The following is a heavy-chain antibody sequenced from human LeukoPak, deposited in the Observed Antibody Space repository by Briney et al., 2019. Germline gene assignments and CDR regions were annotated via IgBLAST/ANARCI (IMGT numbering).Heavy chain of an antibody. V-gene: IGHV3-23*01. Sequence: GGSLRLSCVGSGFLFKLFAVGWVRQAPGKGLEWVSVIGGTNEETDYADSVRGHFTISRDNSKNTLYLQMNSLRAEDTAVYYCAKDGCSSTSCYRRSQPSGDYFDYWGQGTLVTVSS. CDR1: GFLFKLFA. D-gene: IGHD2-2*01. CDR2: IGGTNEET. CDR3: AKDGCSSTSCYRRSQPSGDYFDY. J-gene: IGHJ4*02.